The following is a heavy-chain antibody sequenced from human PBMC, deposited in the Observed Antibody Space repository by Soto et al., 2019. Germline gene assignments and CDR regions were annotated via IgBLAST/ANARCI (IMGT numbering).Heavy chain of an antibody. CDR1: WFSLSNAKMG. V-gene: IGHV2-26*01. D-gene: IGHD5-12*01. Sequence: QVTLKESGPVLVKPTETLTLTCTDSWFSLSNAKMGVTWIRQPPGQALEWRANIFSNDEKSYRPSLKSRLTISKDTSKSQVVLTMTNMDPVDTATYYCARISRDGYNYLDSWGQGTLVTVSS. CDR3: ARISRDGYNYLDS. J-gene: IGHJ4*02. CDR2: IFSNDEK.